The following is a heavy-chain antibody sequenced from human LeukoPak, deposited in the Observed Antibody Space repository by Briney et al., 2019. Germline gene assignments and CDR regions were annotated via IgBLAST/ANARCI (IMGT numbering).Heavy chain of an antibody. V-gene: IGHV4-39*01. D-gene: IGHD5-18*01. CDR3: ASPRGFSYGYFDY. Sequence: SETLPLTCTVSGGSISGSSAYWGWIRQPPGKGLEWIGSIYYRKNTYYNPSLKSRVTISADTSKNQFSLTLGSVSATDTAVYYCASPRGFSYGYFDYWGQGTLVTVSS. J-gene: IGHJ4*02. CDR1: GGSISGSSAY. CDR2: IYYRKNT.